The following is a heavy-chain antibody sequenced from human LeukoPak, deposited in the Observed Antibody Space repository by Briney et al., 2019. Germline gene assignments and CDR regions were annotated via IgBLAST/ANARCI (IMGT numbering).Heavy chain of an antibody. Sequence: GESLRLSCAASGFTFSSYAMSCVRQAPGKGLEWVSGISGGGGSTYYADSVKGRFTISRDNSKNTLYLQMNSLRAEDTAVYYCANYSGSSRWFDYWGQGTLVTVSS. D-gene: IGHD6-13*01. V-gene: IGHV3-23*01. CDR1: GFTFSSYA. CDR2: ISGGGGST. J-gene: IGHJ4*02. CDR3: ANYSGSSRWFDY.